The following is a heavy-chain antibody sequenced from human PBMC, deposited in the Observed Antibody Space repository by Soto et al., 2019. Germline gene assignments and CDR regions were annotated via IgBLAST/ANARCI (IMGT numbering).Heavy chain of an antibody. CDR1: GGSFSGHS. Sequence: SETLSLTCAVYGGSFSGHSWTWIRQSPGKGLEWIGDINHSGRVNYSPSLKSRVTISLDTSKNQFSLTLSAVTATDTAMYYCSTRAYDTNGYYRFDPWGQGTLVTVSS. D-gene: IGHD3-22*01. CDR2: INHSGRV. J-gene: IGHJ5*01. V-gene: IGHV4-34*01. CDR3: STRAYDTNGYYRFDP.